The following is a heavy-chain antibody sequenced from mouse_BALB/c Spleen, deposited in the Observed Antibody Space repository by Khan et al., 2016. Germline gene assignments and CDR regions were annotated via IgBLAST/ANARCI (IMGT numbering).Heavy chain of an antibody. J-gene: IGHJ4*01. CDR2: ISSGSTNF. V-gene: IGHV5-17*02. D-gene: IGHD1-1*02. CDR3: ARRGWSYAMDY. Sequence: EVELVESGGDLVQPGGSRKLSCAASGFTFSGFGMHWVRQAPEKGLEWVAYISSGSTNFYYADTVKGRFTISRGNPKNTLFLQMTSLRSEDTARYYCARRGWSYAMDYWGQGTSVTVSS. CDR1: GFTFSGFG.